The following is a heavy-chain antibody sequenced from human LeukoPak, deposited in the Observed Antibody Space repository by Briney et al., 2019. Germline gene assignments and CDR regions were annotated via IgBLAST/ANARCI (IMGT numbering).Heavy chain of an antibody. CDR1: GYIFTNYA. CDR2: ITTSTGNP. CDR3: ARDPYAPPSSDLQRFDS. Sequence: ASVKVSCKASGYIFTNYAINWMRQAPGQGLEWMGWITTSTGNPTYAQGFTGRFVFSSDTSVSTAYLQISSLRAEDTAVYYCARDPYAPPSSDLQRFDSWGQGTLVTVSS. V-gene: IGHV7-4-1*02. J-gene: IGHJ5*01. D-gene: IGHD6-19*01.